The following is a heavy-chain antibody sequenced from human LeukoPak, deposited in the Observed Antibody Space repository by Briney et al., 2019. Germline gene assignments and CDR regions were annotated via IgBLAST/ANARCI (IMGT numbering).Heavy chain of an antibody. D-gene: IGHD5-18*01. Sequence: SETLSLTCAVYGGSFSDYYGSWIRQPPGKGLEWIGEISPSGSTNYSPSLKSRVTMSVDTSKNQFSLKLSSVTAADTAVYFCARVGYSDVINDRSRTGLGAYPTKYHYHMDVWDKGTTVTVSS. CDR3: ARVGYSDVINDRSRTGLGAYPTKYHYHMDV. J-gene: IGHJ6*03. CDR2: ISPSGST. CDR1: GGSFSDYY. V-gene: IGHV4-34*01.